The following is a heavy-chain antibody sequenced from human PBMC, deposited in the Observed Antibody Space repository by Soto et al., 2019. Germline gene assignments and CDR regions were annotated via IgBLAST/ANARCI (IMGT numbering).Heavy chain of an antibody. CDR1: GDTFSSYA. V-gene: IGHV1-69*06. Sequence: QVQMVQSGAEVKKPGSSVKVSCKTSGDTFSSYAISWVRQAPGQGLAWMGGIIPLYGTTYYAENFQGRVTITADKSTTTAYMDLTSLRSEDTAVYFCARDSDCSGGSCHDGRFDSWGQGTLVTVSS. D-gene: IGHD2-15*01. CDR2: IIPLYGTT. CDR3: ARDSDCSGGSCHDGRFDS. J-gene: IGHJ5*01.